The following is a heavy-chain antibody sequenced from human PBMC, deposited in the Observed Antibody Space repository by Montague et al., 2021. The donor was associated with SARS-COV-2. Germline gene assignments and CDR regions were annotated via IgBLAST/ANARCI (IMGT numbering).Heavy chain of an antibody. V-gene: IGHV6-1*01. CDR3: ARATEWRGYYYYYMVV. Sequence: CAISGDSVSINSPARNSVGHSPSLELEWLVRTYHRSRWFNDYAVSIRSRITINPDTSKSQFSLQLNSVTPEDTAVYYCARATEWRGYYYYYMVVWGKGTTVTVSS. CDR1: GDSVSINSPA. CDR2: TYHRSRWFN. D-gene: IGHD3-3*01. J-gene: IGHJ6*03.